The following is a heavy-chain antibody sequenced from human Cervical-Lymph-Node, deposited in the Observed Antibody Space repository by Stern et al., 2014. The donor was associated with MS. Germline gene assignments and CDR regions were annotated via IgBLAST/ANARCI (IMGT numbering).Heavy chain of an antibody. CDR3: ANAAALSCRSPSCYKAFEY. Sequence: VQLVESGGGVAQPGRSLRLSCAASGFTFSLSGMHWVRQAPGKGLDWVAVISYDGSDKYYGDSVKGRFTSSRDNSKNTVYLQMNSLRAEDTAVYYCANAAALSCRSPSCYKAFEYWGQGILVTVSS. J-gene: IGHJ4*02. V-gene: IGHV3-30*18. D-gene: IGHD2-2*02. CDR2: ISYDGSDK. CDR1: GFTFSLSG.